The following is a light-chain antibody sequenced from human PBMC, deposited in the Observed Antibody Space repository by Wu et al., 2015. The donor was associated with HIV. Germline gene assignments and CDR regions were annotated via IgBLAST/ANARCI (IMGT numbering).Light chain of an antibody. Sequence: DIQMTQSPSTLSASVGDRVTITCRASQSISSWLAWYQQKRGRAPKLLIYKASSLESGVPSRFSGSGSGTEFTLSISSLQPDDFATYYCQQYNTYPYSFGQGTKLKIK. CDR1: QSISSW. CDR2: KAS. V-gene: IGKV1-5*03. CDR3: QQYNTYPYS. J-gene: IGKJ2*03.